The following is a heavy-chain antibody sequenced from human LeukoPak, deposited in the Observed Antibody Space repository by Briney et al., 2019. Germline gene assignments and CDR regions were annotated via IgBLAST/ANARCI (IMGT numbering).Heavy chain of an antibody. J-gene: IGHJ4*02. CDR2: INHSGST. Sequence: SETLSLTCAVYGGSFSGYYWSLIRQPPGKGLEWIGEINHSGSTNYNPSLKSRVTISVDTSKNQFSLKLSSVTAADTAVYYCARSASYYFDYWGQGTLVTVSS. CDR3: ARSASYYFDY. V-gene: IGHV4-34*01. CDR1: GGSFSGYY.